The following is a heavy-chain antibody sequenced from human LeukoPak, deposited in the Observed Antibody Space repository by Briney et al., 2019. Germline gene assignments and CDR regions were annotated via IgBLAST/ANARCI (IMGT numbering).Heavy chain of an antibody. V-gene: IGHV1-2*02. CDR1: GYTFTGYY. D-gene: IGHD2-21*02. CDR2: INPNSGGT. CDR3: ATYCGGDCYSRMDY. J-gene: IGHJ4*02. Sequence: GASVKVSCKASGYTFTGYYIHWLRQAPGQGLEWMGWINPNSGGTNYAQKFQGRVTMTRDTSISTAYMELSRLRSDDTAVYYCATYCGGDCYSRMDYWGQGTLVTVSS.